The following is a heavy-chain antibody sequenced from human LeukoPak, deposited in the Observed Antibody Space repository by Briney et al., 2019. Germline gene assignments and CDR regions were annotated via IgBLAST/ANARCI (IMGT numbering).Heavy chain of an antibody. J-gene: IGHJ2*01. CDR2: ISSSSDNT. CDR3: ARENYNSGWTYWYFDL. V-gene: IGHV3-48*02. CDR1: GYTFRTHS. D-gene: IGHD6-19*01. Sequence: GGSLRLSCAASGYTFRTHSLNWVRQAPGKGLEWVSYISSSSDNTHYADSVKGRFTISRDNARNSLYLQMNSLRDEDTAVYYCARENYNSGWTYWYFDLWGRGTLVTVSS.